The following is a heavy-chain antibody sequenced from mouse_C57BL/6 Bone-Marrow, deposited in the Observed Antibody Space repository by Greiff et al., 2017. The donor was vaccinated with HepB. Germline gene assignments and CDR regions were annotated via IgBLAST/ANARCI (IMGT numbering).Heavy chain of an antibody. CDR2: IHPNSGST. D-gene: IGHD1-1*01. V-gene: IGHV1-64*01. CDR1: GYTFTSYW. CDR3: ARDYGSSRYWYFDV. J-gene: IGHJ1*03. Sequence: QVQLQQSGAELVKPGASVKLSCKASGYTFTSYWMHWVKQRPGQGLEWIGMIHPNSGSTNYNEKFKSKATLTVDKSSSTAYMQLSSLTSEDSAVYYCARDYGSSRYWYFDVWGTGTTVTVSS.